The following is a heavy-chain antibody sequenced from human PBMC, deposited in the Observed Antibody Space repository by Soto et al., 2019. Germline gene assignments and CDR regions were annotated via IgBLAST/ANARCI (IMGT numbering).Heavy chain of an antibody. V-gene: IGHV4-31*03. J-gene: IGHJ4*02. Sequence: QVQLQESGPGLVKPSQTLSLTCTVSGGSISSAAYYWSWIRQHPGRGLEWIGYIYYSGSTYYNPSLKSRVTISVDTSKTQFSLKLSSVTAADTAVYYCANFDSNGNYFDYWGQGTLVTVSS. CDR1: GGSISSAAYY. CDR3: ANFDSNGNYFDY. CDR2: IYYSGST. D-gene: IGHD6-19*01.